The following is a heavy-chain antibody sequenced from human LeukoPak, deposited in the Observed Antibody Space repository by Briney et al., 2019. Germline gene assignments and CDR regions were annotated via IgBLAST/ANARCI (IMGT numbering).Heavy chain of an antibody. J-gene: IGHJ4*02. CDR3: ATDSPETAAFDY. Sequence: PGGSLRLSCTASGFSFSTYGMNWVRQAPGKGLEWVSYIVGSSSNIYYADSVKGRFTISRDNAKNSLYLQMDSLRAEDTAVYYCATDSPETAAFDYWGQGTLVTVSS. D-gene: IGHD1-1*01. V-gene: IGHV3-48*04. CDR1: GFSFSTYG. CDR2: IVGSSSNI.